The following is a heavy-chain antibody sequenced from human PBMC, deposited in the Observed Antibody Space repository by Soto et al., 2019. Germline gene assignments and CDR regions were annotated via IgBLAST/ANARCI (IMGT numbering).Heavy chain of an antibody. J-gene: IGHJ4*02. V-gene: IGHV1-69*01. CDR2: FIPIFGTA. D-gene: IGHD5-18*01. Sequence: QVQLVQSGAEVQKPGSSVKVSCRAARGSFSASGFSWVQQAPGQGLEWVGGFIPIFGTANYAPKFQDRVTMTADESTSTVYMALSSLKSEDTAMYYCARSGYSYGPNIDWGQGTLVTVSS. CDR1: RGSFSASG. CDR3: ARSGYSYGPNID.